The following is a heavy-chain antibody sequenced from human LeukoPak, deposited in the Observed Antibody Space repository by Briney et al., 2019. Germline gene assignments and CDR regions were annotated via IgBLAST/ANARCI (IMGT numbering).Heavy chain of an antibody. CDR3: ARLYGDYWYFDL. D-gene: IGHD4-17*01. CDR2: MNPNSGNT. J-gene: IGHJ2*01. Sequence: ASVKVSCKASGYTFTSYDINWARQATGQGLEWMGWMNPNSGNTGYAQKFQGRVTMTRNTSISTAYMELSSLRSEDTAVYYCARLYGDYWYFDLWGRGTLVTVSS. CDR1: GYTFTSYD. V-gene: IGHV1-8*01.